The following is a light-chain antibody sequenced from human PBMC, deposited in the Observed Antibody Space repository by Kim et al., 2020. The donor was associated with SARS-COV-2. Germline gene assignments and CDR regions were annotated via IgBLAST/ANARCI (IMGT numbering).Light chain of an antibody. Sequence: ASVGDRVPITCRASQDIANSLAWYQQKPGTVPKLLIYAASTLQSGVPYRFSGSGSGTEFTLTIGSLQTEDVATYYCQKYNTAPWTFGPGTKVEIK. V-gene: IGKV1-27*01. CDR1: QDIANS. J-gene: IGKJ1*01. CDR3: QKYNTAPWT. CDR2: AAS.